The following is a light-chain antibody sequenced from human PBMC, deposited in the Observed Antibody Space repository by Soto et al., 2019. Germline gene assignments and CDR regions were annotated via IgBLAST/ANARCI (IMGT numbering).Light chain of an antibody. CDR2: DVN. CDR1: SSDVGGFNS. J-gene: IGLJ1*01. V-gene: IGLV2-11*01. Sequence: QSVLAQPRSVSGSPGQSVTISCTGTSSDVGGFNSVSWYQQHPGKAPKLMIYDVNKRPSGVPDRFSGSKSGSTAALTISGLQAEDDADYYCCSNAGSYSYAFATGTKVTVL. CDR3: CSNAGSYSYA.